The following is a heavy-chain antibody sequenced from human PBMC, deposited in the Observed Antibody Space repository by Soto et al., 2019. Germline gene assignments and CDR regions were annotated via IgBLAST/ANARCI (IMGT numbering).Heavy chain of an antibody. Sequence: QVQLVESGGGVVQPGRSLKLSCAASGFTFNNYGMHWVRQAPGKGLEWVAVIWNDGNGYYYANSVKGRFTISRDNSKNTLYLQMGSLRVEDTAVYYCARRQISPPTRGAASARGGMDVWGQGTTVTVSS. V-gene: IGHV3-33*01. J-gene: IGHJ6*02. CDR3: ARRQISPPTRGAASARGGMDV. CDR2: IWNDGNGY. D-gene: IGHD6-13*01. CDR1: GFTFNNYG.